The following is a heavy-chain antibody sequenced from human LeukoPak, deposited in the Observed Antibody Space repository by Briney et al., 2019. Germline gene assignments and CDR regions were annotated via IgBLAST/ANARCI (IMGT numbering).Heavy chain of an antibody. CDR3: ARDYYDSSGSFDY. Sequence: ASVKVSCKASGYTFTGYYMHWVRQAPGQGLEWMGWINPNSGGTNYAQKFQGWVTMTRDTSISTAYMELSRLRSDDTAVYYCARDYYDSSGSFDYWGRGTLVTVSS. D-gene: IGHD3-22*01. CDR1: GYTFTGYY. V-gene: IGHV1-2*04. J-gene: IGHJ4*02. CDR2: INPNSGGT.